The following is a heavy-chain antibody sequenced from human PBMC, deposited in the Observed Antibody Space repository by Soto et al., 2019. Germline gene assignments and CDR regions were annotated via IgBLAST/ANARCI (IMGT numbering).Heavy chain of an antibody. J-gene: IGHJ4*02. V-gene: IGHV1-69*13. CDR3: ARDTMVRGVLDY. CDR1: GGTFSSYA. Sequence: VASVKVSCKASGGTFSSYAISWVRQAPGQGLEWMGGIIPIFGTANYAQKFQGRVTITADESTNTAYMELSSLRSEDTAVYYCARDTMVRGVLDYWGQGTLVTVSS. CDR2: IIPIFGTA. D-gene: IGHD3-10*01.